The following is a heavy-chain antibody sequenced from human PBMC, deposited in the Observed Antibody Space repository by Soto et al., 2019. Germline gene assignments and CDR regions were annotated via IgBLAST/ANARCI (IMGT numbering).Heavy chain of an antibody. CDR2: IYYSGST. Sequence: QLQLQESGPGLVKPSETLSLTCTVSGCSISSSSYYWGWIRQPPGQGLEWIGSIYYSGSTYYNPSLMSRVAISVVSSKNQSSLKMMSVTAADAAVYDCARRQLYDSSGYYYFDYWGQGTLVTVSS. J-gene: IGHJ4*02. CDR1: GCSISSSSYY. D-gene: IGHD3-22*01. V-gene: IGHV4-39*01. CDR3: ARRQLYDSSGYYYFDY.